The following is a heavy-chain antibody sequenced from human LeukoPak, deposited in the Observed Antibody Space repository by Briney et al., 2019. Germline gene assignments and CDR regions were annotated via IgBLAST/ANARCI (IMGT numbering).Heavy chain of an antibody. CDR1: GGSVTTYY. D-gene: IGHD2-15*01. J-gene: IGHJ4*02. CDR3: ARYYCSGGSCYHPGFDY. CDR2: MHYSESP. Sequence: PSETLSLTCTVSGGSVTTYYWSWIRQPPGKGLEWIGYMHYSESPNYNPSLQSRVTISIDTSKNQLSLMLSSVTAADTAVYYCARYYCSGGSCYHPGFDYWGQGTLVTVSS. V-gene: IGHV4-59*08.